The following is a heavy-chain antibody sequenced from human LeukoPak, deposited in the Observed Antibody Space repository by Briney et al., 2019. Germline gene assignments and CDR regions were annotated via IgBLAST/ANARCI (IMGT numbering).Heavy chain of an antibody. CDR3: ARLPVAGDYYYYGMDV. CDR1: GYSFTSYW. D-gene: IGHD6-19*01. Sequence: GESLKISCKGSGYSFTSYWISWVRQMPGKGLEWMGRIDPSDSYTNYSPSFQGHVTISADKSISTAYLQWSSLKASDTAMYYCARLPVAGDYYYYGMDVWGQGTTVTVSS. CDR2: IDPSDSYT. V-gene: IGHV5-10-1*01. J-gene: IGHJ6*02.